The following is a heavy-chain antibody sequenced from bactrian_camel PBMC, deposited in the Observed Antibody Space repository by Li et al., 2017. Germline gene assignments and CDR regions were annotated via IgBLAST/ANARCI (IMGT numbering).Heavy chain of an antibody. CDR3: AADLVTDEPSLVEREYYY. V-gene: IGHV3S53*01. CDR2: IGIDGRT. J-gene: IGHJ4*01. Sequence: QVQLVESGGGSVEAGGSLRLSCEATGYSSNTFCMGWFRRAPGKQREGIAGIGIDGRTAYADSVKGRFTISQDSARNTVYLQMNNLQPEDTATYYCAADLVTDEPSLVEREYYYWGQGTQVTVSS. CDR1: GYSSNTFC. D-gene: IGHD1*01.